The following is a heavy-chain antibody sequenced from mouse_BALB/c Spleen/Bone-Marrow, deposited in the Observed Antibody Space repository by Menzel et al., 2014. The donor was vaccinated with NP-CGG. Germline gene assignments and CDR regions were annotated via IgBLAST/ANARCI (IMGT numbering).Heavy chain of an antibody. D-gene: IGHD2-4*01. Sequence: EVKLVESGGDLVKPGGPLKLSCAASGFTFSNYDMSWGRQTPEKRLEWVATISSGGYYSYYPDSVKGRFTISRDNAKNTLYLQMSSLRSEDTAMYYCATGDYGAWFACWGQGTLVTVSA. CDR2: ISSGGYYS. CDR1: GFTFSNYD. V-gene: IGHV5-9-1*01. CDR3: ATGDYGAWFAC. J-gene: IGHJ3*01.